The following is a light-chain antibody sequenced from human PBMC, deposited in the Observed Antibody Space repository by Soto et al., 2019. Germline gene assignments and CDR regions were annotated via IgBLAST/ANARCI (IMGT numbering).Light chain of an antibody. Sequence: QSVLTQPASVSGSPGQSITISCTGTSSDVGGYNYVSWYQQHPGKAPKLMIYDVSNRPSGVSNRFSGSKSGNTASLTISGLQAVDEADYYCSSYTSSSLWVFGTGTKVTVL. J-gene: IGLJ1*01. CDR2: DVS. CDR3: SSYTSSSLWV. CDR1: SSDVGGYNY. V-gene: IGLV2-14*01.